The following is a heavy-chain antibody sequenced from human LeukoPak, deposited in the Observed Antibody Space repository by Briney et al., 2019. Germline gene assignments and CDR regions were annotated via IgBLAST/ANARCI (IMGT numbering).Heavy chain of an antibody. D-gene: IGHD3-22*01. V-gene: IGHV3-23*01. CDR3: ARDVQYYYDSSGYETGGWFDP. CDR1: GFIFSSYA. CDR2: GGSGGST. J-gene: IGHJ5*02. Sequence: GGSLRLSCAASGFIFSSYAMSWVRQAPGKGLEWVSYGGSGGSTYYADSVKGRFTISRDNSKNTLYLQMNSLRAEDTAVYYCARDVQYYYDSSGYETGGWFDPWGQGTLVTVSS.